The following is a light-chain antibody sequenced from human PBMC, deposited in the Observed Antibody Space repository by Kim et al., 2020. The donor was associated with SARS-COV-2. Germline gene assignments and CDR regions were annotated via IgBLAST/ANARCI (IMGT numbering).Light chain of an antibody. CDR2: DTN. J-gene: IGLJ3*02. V-gene: IGLV7-43*01. CDR1: TGGVTTAYS. Sequence: QAVVTQEHSLTVSPGGTVTLTCASSTGGVTTAYSPNWFQQKPGQPPRAFIYDTNSRHSWTPGRFSGSLIGGQAALTLSGVQPEDEAEYYCLLFYRGTLVFGGGTQLTVL. CDR3: LLFYRGTLV.